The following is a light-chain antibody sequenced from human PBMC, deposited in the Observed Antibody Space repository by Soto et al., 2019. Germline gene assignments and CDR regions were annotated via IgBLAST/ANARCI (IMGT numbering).Light chain of an antibody. J-gene: IGKJ1*01. V-gene: IGKV1-39*01. CDR1: QSNSSY. Sequence: DIQMTQSPSSLSASVGDRVTIACRASQSNSSYLNWYQQKPGKAPKLLIYAASSLQSGVPSRFSGSGSGTDFTLTISSLQPGDFATYYCQQSYSTPRTFGQGTKVEVK. CDR3: QQSYSTPRT. CDR2: AAS.